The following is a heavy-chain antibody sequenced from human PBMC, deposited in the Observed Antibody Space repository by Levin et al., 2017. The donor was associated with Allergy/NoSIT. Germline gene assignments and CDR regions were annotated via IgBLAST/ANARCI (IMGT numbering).Heavy chain of an antibody. V-gene: IGHV3-48*03. J-gene: IGHJ5*02. CDR3: AGGWFDH. Sequence: LSLTCAASGVTFSNYEMNWVRQAPGKGLEWLSYISGGGDTIFYADSVRGRFAISRDNAKNSLYLQMNSLRAEDTAVYYCAGGWFDHWGQGTLVTVSS. CDR1: GVTFSNYE. CDR2: ISGGGDTI.